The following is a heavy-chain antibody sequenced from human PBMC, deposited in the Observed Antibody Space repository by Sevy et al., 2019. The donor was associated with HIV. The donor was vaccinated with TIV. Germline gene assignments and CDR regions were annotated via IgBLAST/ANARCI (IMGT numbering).Heavy chain of an antibody. CDR2: IYSGGTT. J-gene: IGHJ4*02. CDR1: GFTVSTNY. Sequence: GGSLRLSCAASGFTVSTNYMSWVRQAPGKGLEWVSVIYSGGTTYSAEPVKGRFTISRDNSKNTLHLQMNSLRAEDTAVYYCVRDLGRYSYGTYWGQGTLVTVSS. CDR3: VRDLGRYSYGTY. V-gene: IGHV3-66*01. D-gene: IGHD5-18*01.